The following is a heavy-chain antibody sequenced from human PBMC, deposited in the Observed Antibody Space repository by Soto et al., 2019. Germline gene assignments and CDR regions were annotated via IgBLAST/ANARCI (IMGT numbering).Heavy chain of an antibody. V-gene: IGHV3-64D*06. CDR3: VKNRGGANYDFFD. J-gene: IGHJ1*01. CDR1: GFTFSSYS. CDR2: ISSDGDRI. Sequence: GGSLRLSCSASGFTFSSYSMHWVRQSPGKGLQYLSHISSDGDRIYYADPVRGRFSISRDNSNNMLYLQMNSLGPDDSAVYYCVKNRGGANYDFFDWGQGTPVTVSS. D-gene: IGHD3-3*01.